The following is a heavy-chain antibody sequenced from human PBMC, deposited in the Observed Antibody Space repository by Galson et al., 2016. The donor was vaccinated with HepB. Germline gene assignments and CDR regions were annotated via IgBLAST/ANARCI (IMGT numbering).Heavy chain of an antibody. CDR2: LSGSADKS. CDR1: GFTFNNYA. D-gene: IGHD6-25*01. Sequence: SLRLSCAASGFTFNNYAMSWVRQAPGKGPEWVSSLSGSADKSFYADSLKGRFTISRDNVNNTVFLQMNSLRAEDTAVYYCARRPASGAAGYYHGIDVWGQGTTVIVSS. CDR3: ARRPASGAAGYYHGIDV. V-gene: IGHV3-23*01. J-gene: IGHJ6*02.